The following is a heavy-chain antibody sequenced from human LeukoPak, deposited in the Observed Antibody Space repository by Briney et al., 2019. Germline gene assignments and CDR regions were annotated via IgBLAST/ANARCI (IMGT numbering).Heavy chain of an antibody. V-gene: IGHV4-34*01. Sequence: SETLSLTCAVYGGSFSGYYWSWIRQPPGKGLEWIGEINHSGSTNYNPSLKSRVTISVDTSKNQFSLKLSSVTAADTAVYYCARGRVPSAHPSNNWFDPWGQGTLVTVSS. CDR1: GGSFSGYY. CDR2: INHSGST. J-gene: IGHJ5*02. CDR3: ARGRVPSAHPSNNWFDP.